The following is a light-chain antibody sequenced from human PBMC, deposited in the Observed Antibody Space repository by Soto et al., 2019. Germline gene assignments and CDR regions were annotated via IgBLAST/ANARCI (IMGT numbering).Light chain of an antibody. CDR2: AAS. V-gene: IGKV1-39*01. CDR3: QQSYTVPLT. CDR1: QRIGNF. Sequence: DIQMTQSPPSLSASVGDRVTITCRASQRIGNFLNRFQQKPGEAPSLLIYAASTLQSGVPPRFSGSESGTEFTLTITNLQPVDFGTYYCQQSYTVPLTFGQGTKVDIK. J-gene: IGKJ1*01.